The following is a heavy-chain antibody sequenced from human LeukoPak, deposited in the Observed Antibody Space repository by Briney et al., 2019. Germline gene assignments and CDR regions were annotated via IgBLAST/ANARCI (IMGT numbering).Heavy chain of an antibody. CDR3: ARMMIERGGSYDCFDY. V-gene: IGHV1-2*02. D-gene: IGHD1-26*01. J-gene: IGHJ4*02. CDR1: GYTFTGYY. CDR2: INPNSGGT. Sequence: ASVKVSCKASGYTFTGYYMHWVRQAPGQGLEWMGWINPNSGGTNYAQKFQGRVTMTRDTSISTAYMELSRLRSDDTAVYYCARMMIERGGSYDCFDYWGQGTLVTVSS.